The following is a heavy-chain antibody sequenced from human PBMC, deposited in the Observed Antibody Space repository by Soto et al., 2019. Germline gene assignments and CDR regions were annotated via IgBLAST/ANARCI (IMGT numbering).Heavy chain of an antibody. CDR2: IYYSGST. V-gene: IGHV4-39*01. Sequence: SETLSLTCTVSGGSISSSSYYWGWIRQPPGKGLEWIGSIYYSGSTYYNPSLKSRVTISVDTSKNQFSLKLSSVTAADTAVYYCARHADSSGYYFDYWGQGTLVTVSS. D-gene: IGHD3-22*01. CDR1: GGSISSSSYY. J-gene: IGHJ4*02. CDR3: ARHADSSGYYFDY.